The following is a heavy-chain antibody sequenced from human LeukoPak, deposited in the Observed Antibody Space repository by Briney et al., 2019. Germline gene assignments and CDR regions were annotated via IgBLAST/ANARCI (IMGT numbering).Heavy chain of an antibody. J-gene: IGHJ4*02. CDR1: GFSFSTFG. CDR2: IWNDGSKK. CDR3: GRDPLGGDY. D-gene: IGHD3-16*01. Sequence: RTGGSLRPSCAASGFSFSTFGMHWARRAPGKGLEWVAVIWNDGSKKFYAESVNGRFTISRDNSQNTLYLQMNRLRAEDTAVYYCGRDPLGGDYWGQGTLVTVSS. V-gene: IGHV3-33*08.